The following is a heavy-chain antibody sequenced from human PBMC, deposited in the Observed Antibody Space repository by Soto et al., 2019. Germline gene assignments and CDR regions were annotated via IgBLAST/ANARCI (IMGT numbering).Heavy chain of an antibody. V-gene: IGHV3-48*01. D-gene: IGHD6-6*01. CDR2: ISSSSSTI. CDR3: ARDTDSSSSFASYAFDY. CDR1: GFTFSSYS. J-gene: IGHJ4*02. Sequence: GGSLRLSCAASGFTFSSYSMNWVRQAPGKGLEWVSYISSSSSTIYYADSVKGRFTISRDNAKNSLYLQMNSLRAEDTAVYYCARDTDSSSSFASYAFDYWGQGTLVTVSS.